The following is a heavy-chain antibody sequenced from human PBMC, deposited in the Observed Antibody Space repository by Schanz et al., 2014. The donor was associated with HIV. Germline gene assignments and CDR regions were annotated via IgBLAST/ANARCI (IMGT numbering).Heavy chain of an antibody. D-gene: IGHD3-10*01. J-gene: IGHJ4*02. CDR3: VRGVIYYDSGSYYNYFDY. Sequence: QVQLVQSGAEVKKPGSSVRVSCKASGETFSNYVISWVRQAPGQGLEWMGGIIPISGTANYAQKLQGRVTMTADKSTSAAYMELSSLRSEDTAVYYCVRGVIYYDSGSYYNYFDYWGQGTLVTVSP. V-gene: IGHV1-69*06. CDR2: IIPISGTA. CDR1: GETFSNYV.